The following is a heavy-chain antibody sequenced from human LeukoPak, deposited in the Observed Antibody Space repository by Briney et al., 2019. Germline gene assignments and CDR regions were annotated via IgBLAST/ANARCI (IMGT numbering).Heavy chain of an antibody. Sequence: GGSLRLSCAASGFTFSSYWMHWVRQAPGEGLVWVSRIDSDGSSTSYADSVKGRFTISRDNAKNTLYLQVNSLRAEDTAVYYCARRTISSGFDYWGQGTLVTVSS. CDR2: IDSDGSST. V-gene: IGHV3-74*01. CDR1: GFTFSSYW. CDR3: ARRTISSGFDY. J-gene: IGHJ4*02. D-gene: IGHD6-19*01.